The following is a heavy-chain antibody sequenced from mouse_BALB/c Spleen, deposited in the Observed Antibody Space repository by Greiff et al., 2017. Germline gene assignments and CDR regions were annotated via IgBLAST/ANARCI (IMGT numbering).Heavy chain of an antibody. CDR1: GFSLTGYG. CDR3: IYYGYDDWFAY. D-gene: IGHD2-2*01. CDR2: IWGDGST. Sequence: VKLMESGPGLVAPSQSLSITCTVSGFSLTGYGVNWVRQPPGKGLEWLGMIWGDGSTDYNSALKSRLSISKDNSKSQVFLKMNSLQTDDTARYYCIYYGYDDWFAYWGQGTLVTVSA. J-gene: IGHJ3*01. V-gene: IGHV2-6-7*01.